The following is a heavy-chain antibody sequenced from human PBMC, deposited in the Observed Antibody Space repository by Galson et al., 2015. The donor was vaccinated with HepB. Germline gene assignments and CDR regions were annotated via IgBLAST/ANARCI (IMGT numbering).Heavy chain of an antibody. D-gene: IGHD4-17*01. J-gene: IGHJ4*02. CDR1: GFTFSNYN. Sequence: SLRLSCAASGFTFSNYNMNWVRQAPGKGLEWVSSISSSSTYIYYADSVEGRFTISSDNARNSLYMEMNSLRAEDTAVYYCARAKVTTAPHDYWGQGTLVTVSS. V-gene: IGHV3-21*01. CDR3: ARAKVTTAPHDY. CDR2: ISSSSTYI.